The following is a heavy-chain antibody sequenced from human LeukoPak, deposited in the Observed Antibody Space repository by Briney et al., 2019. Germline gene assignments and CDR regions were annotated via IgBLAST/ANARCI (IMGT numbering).Heavy chain of an antibody. CDR3: ASGLLSYYYYMDV. D-gene: IGHD1-26*01. J-gene: IGHJ6*03. V-gene: IGHV1-58*02. CDR2: IVVGSGHT. Sequence: SVKVSCKASGFTFTNSAMQWVRQARGQRPEWIGWIVVGSGHTNYAQKFQERLIITRDMSTNTAYMELSSLRAEDTAVYYCASGLLSYYYYMDVWGKGTTVTISS. CDR1: GFTFTNSA.